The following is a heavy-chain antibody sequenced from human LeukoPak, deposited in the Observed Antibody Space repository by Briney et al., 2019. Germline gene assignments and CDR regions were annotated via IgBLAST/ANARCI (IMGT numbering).Heavy chain of an antibody. J-gene: IGHJ5*02. CDR3: AKLTST. CDR2: VSAGGGST. V-gene: IGHV3-23*01. CDR1: GFTFSNSA. Sequence: PGGSLRLSCAASGFTFSNSAISWVRQAPGEGLEWVSTVSAGGGSTFYADSVKGRFTISRDNSKNTLYLQMNSLRADDTAVYYCAKLTSTWGQGTLVTVSS.